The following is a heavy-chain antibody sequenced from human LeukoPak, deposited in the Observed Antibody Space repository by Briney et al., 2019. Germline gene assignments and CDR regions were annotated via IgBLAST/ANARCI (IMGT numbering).Heavy chain of an antibody. CDR1: GYTFTGHF. D-gene: IGHD4-17*01. J-gene: IGHJ4*02. V-gene: IGHV1-2*02. CDR2: INPNSGVT. CDR3: ARGGAGTAYYGWDFFRFDY. Sequence: ASVKVSCKASGYTFTGHFMFWVRQAPGKGLEWMAWINPNSGVTSYAQKFQGRVTLTRDTSINTAYMELSRLRSDDTALYYCARGGAGTAYYGWDFFRFDYWVQGTLVTVSS.